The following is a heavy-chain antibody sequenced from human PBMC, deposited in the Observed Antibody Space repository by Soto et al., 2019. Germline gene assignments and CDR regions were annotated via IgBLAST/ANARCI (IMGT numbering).Heavy chain of an antibody. CDR2: IYYSGST. Sequence: QVQLQESGPGLVKPSQTLSLTCTVSGGSISSGGYYWSWIRQHPGKGLEWIGYIYYSGSTYYNPSLKSRVNISVHTSKIQFSLKMSSVTAADTAVYYCARDSSDYGYSNYYYYYMDVWGKGTTVTVSS. J-gene: IGHJ6*03. CDR3: ARDSSDYGYSNYYYYYMDV. CDR1: GGSISSGGYY. D-gene: IGHD4-17*01. V-gene: IGHV4-31*03.